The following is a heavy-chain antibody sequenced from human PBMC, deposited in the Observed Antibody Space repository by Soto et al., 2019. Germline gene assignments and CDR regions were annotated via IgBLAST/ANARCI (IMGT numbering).Heavy chain of an antibody. V-gene: IGHV1-3*01. CDR1: GYTFTSYA. CDR3: ARVEMATIYGY. D-gene: IGHD5-12*01. Sequence: QVQLVQSGAEVKKPGASVKVSCKASGYTFTSYAMHWVRQAPGQRLERMGWINAGNGNTKYSQKFQGRVTITRDTSASTAYMELSSLRSEDTAVYYCARVEMATIYGYWGQGTLVTVSS. CDR2: INAGNGNT. J-gene: IGHJ4*02.